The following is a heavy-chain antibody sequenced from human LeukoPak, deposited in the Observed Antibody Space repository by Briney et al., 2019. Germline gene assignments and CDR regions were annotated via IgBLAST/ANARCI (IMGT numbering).Heavy chain of an antibody. Sequence: SETLSLTCTVSGGSISSYYWSWIRQPPGKGLEWIGYIYYSGSTNYNPSLKSRATISVDTSKNQFSLKLSSVTAADTAVYYCARVEEGYGSGRRENYYYYYMDVWGKGTTVTISS. J-gene: IGHJ6*03. CDR1: GGSISSYY. V-gene: IGHV4-59*01. CDR2: IYYSGST. D-gene: IGHD3-10*01. CDR3: ARVEEGYGSGRRENYYYYYMDV.